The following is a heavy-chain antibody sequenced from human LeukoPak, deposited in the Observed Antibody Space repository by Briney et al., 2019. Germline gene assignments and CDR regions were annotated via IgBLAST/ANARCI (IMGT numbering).Heavy chain of an antibody. J-gene: IGHJ2*01. CDR2: ISGSGGST. CDR1: GFTFSSYA. D-gene: IGHD5-12*01. Sequence: GGSLRLSCAASGFTFSSYAMSWVRQAPGKGLEWVSAISGSGGSTYYADSVKGRFTISRDNSKNTLYLQMNSLRAEDTAVYYCAKSRHSGYDSAFWYFDLWGRGALVTVSS. V-gene: IGHV3-23*01. CDR3: AKSRHSGYDSAFWYFDL.